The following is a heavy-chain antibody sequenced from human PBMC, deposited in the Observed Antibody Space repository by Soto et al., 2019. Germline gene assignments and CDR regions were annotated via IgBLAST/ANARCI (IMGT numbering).Heavy chain of an antibody. D-gene: IGHD2-15*01. Sequence: GGSLRLSCAASGFTFSSYWMHWVRQAPGKGLVWVSRINSDGSSTSYADSVKGRFTISRDNAKNTLYLQMNSRRAEDTAVYYCARGVVSGGSYGLGFDYWGQGTLVTVSS. V-gene: IGHV3-74*01. CDR2: INSDGSST. J-gene: IGHJ4*02. CDR1: GFTFSSYW. CDR3: ARGVVSGGSYGLGFDY.